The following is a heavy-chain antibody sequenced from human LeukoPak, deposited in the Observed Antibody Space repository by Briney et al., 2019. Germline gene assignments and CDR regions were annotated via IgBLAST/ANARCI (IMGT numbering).Heavy chain of an antibody. D-gene: IGHD6-6*01. J-gene: IGHJ3*02. Sequence: ASVKVSCKASGYTFTNYDISWVRQAPGQGLDWMGWISAYNGNKVYAQELQGRVTMTTDTSTSTAYMELRSLRSDDTAVYYCARDRWSSSSSEGTLDIWGQGTMVTVSS. CDR1: GYTFTNYD. CDR2: ISAYNGNK. V-gene: IGHV1-18*01. CDR3: ARDRWSSSSSEGTLDI.